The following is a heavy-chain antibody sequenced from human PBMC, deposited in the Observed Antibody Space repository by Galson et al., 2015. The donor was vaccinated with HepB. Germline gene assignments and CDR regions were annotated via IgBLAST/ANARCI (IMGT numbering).Heavy chain of an antibody. J-gene: IGHJ6*02. D-gene: IGHD2-2*01. Sequence: VSGGSINSISYYWGWIRQPPGRRLEWIATIYYGGTTYYNPSLRSRVTISVDTSKSRFSLRLSSVTAADTAVYYCARTDCRSTGCFHYYGLDVWGQGTTVTVAS. CDR1: GGSINSISYY. CDR2: IYYGGTT. CDR3: ARTDCRSTGCFHYYGLDV. V-gene: IGHV4-39*01.